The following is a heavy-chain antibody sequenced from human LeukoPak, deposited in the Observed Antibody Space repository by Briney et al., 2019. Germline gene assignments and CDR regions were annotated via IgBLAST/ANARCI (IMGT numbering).Heavy chain of an antibody. CDR1: GGSISSSSYY. D-gene: IGHD2-15*01. Sequence: PSETLSLTCTVSGGSISSSSYYWGWIRQPPGKGLEWIGSIYYSGSTYYNPSLKSRVTKSVDTSKNQFSLKLSSVTAADTAVYYCARIIVVVVAATPAAFDIWGQGTMVTVSS. V-gene: IGHV4-39*01. CDR3: ARIIVVVVAATPAAFDI. J-gene: IGHJ3*02. CDR2: IYYSGST.